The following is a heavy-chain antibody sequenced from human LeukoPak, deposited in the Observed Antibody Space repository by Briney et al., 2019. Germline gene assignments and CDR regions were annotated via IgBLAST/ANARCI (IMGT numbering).Heavy chain of an antibody. CDR2: MSGGDGSA. V-gene: IGHV3-23*01. J-gene: IGHJ4*02. CDR1: GFTFSTYA. Sequence: GGSLRLSCAASGFTFSTYAMSWVRQAPGQGLEWVSRMSGGDGSAYYAASVKGRFSISRDDSTNTLYLYMDSLRAEDTATYYCAKGADRFGEFDYWGQGTLVTVSS. CDR3: AKGADRFGEFDY. D-gene: IGHD3-10*01.